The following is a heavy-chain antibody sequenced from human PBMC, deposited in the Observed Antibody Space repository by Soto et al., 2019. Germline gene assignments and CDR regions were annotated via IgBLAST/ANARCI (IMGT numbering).Heavy chain of an antibody. J-gene: IGHJ4*02. CDR1: GGSISNHY. V-gene: IGHV4-59*11. CDR3: TRANWYSEY. CDR2: IYYNGNT. Sequence: QVQLQESGPGLVKPSETLSLTCSVSGGSISNHYWSWIRQPPGKGLEWIGYIYYNGNTNYNPSLKSRVTMPVDTSRNQISRKLTTVTAADTAVYYCTRANWYSEYWGQGTMVTVSS. D-gene: IGHD7-27*01.